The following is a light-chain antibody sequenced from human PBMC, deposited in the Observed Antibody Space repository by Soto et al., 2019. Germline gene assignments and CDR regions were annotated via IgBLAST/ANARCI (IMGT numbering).Light chain of an antibody. J-gene: IGLJ2*01. CDR3: SSYRSGGTAV. CDR2: EVS. V-gene: IGLV2-14*01. CDR1: NSDIGGFNY. Sequence: QSVLPQPASVYGSPGQSITISCTGTNSDIGGFNYVSWYQQHPGKAPKLMIYEVSNRPSGVSNRFSGSKSGNTASLTISGLQAEDEADYYCSSYRSGGTAVFGGGTKLTVL.